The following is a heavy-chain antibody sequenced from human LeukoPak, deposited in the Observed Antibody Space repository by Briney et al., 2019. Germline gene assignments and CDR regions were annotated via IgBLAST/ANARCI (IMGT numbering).Heavy chain of an antibody. D-gene: IGHD2-21*01. Sequence: SETLSLTCTVSGASINNFNYYWGWVPQPPGKGLEWIGSTNYSGTTYYNASLKSRVTISVDTSQNQLSLQVNSVNAADTGVYYCARHKGTDVAIPPLLDHWGQGTLVTVCS. CDR3: ARHKGTDVAIPPLLDH. CDR2: TNYSGTT. V-gene: IGHV4-39*01. CDR1: GASINNFNYY. J-gene: IGHJ4*02.